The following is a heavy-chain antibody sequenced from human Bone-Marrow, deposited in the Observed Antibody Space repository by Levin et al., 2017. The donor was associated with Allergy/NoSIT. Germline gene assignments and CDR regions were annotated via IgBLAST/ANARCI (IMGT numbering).Heavy chain of an antibody. J-gene: IGHJ3*02. CDR2: ISYDGSHS. CDR1: GFTFDNYA. D-gene: IGHD3-3*01. Sequence: QAGGSLRLSCVASGFTFDNYAMHWVRQAPGKGLEWMAVISYDGSHSYYGDSMEGRFTISRDNSRNSLSLQMKSLRTEDTAVYYCAKAKTIFGVLPNLDAFDIWGQGTMVTVSS. CDR3: AKAKTIFGVLPNLDAFDI. V-gene: IGHV3-30*18.